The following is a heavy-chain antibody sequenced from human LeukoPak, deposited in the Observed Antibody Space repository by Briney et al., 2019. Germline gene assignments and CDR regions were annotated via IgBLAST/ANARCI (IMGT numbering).Heavy chain of an antibody. CDR3: ARAHLLHATWGCYYYYYMDV. D-gene: IGHD1-26*01. V-gene: IGHV7-4-1*02. J-gene: IGHJ6*03. Sequence: ASVKVSCKASGYTFTSYAMNWVRQAPGQGLEWMGWINTNTGNPTYAQGFTGRFVFSLDTSVSTAYLQISSLKAEDTAVYYCARAHLLHATWGCYYYYYMDVWGKGTTVTVSS. CDR1: GYTFTSYA. CDR2: INTNTGNP.